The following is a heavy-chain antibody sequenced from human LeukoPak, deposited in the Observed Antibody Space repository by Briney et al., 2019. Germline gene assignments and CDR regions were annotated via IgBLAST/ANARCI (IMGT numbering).Heavy chain of an antibody. D-gene: IGHD5-18*01. CDR1: GFTFSSYG. J-gene: IGHJ6*03. CDR2: IRYDGSNK. Sequence: PGGSLRLSCAASGFTFSSYGMHWVRQAPGKGLEWVAFIRYDGSNKYYADSVKGRFTISRNNSKNTLYLQMNSLRAEDTAVYYCAKDQPTEIGYSYGFYYYYYMDVWGKGTTVTISS. V-gene: IGHV3-30*02. CDR3: AKDQPTEIGYSYGFYYYYYMDV.